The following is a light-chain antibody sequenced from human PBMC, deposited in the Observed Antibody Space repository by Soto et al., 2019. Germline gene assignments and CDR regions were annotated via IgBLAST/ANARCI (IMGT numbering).Light chain of an antibody. CDR2: RNN. CDR3: AAWDDTLDDQV. CDR1: RSNIGRNF. J-gene: IGLJ3*02. Sequence: QSVLTQSPSASGTPGQRVTISCSGSRSNIGRNFADWYQHVPGTAPSLLIQRNNERPSGVPHRFSGSKSATSVSLAISGLRYDEEATYYCAAWDDTLDDQVFGGGTKVTVL. V-gene: IGLV1-47*01.